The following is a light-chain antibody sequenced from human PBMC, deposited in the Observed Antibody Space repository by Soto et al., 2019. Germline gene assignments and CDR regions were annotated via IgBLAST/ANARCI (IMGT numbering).Light chain of an antibody. CDR1: QSGSSSY. CDR3: QQYGTSPYT. CDR2: ETS. Sequence: EIVMTQSPGTLSLSPGERATLSCRASQSGSSSYLAWYQQKVGQAPRLLIYETSNRATGIPDRLSGSGSGTDFTLTISRLEPEDFAVYYCQQYGTSPYTFGQGTKVDIK. J-gene: IGKJ2*01. V-gene: IGKV3-20*01.